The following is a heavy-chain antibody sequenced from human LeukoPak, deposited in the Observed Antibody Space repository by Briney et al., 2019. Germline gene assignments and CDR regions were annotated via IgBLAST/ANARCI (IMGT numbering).Heavy chain of an antibody. V-gene: IGHV4-30-4*08. Sequence: PSQTLSLTCTVSGGSISSGDSYWSWIRQPPGKGLEWIGYIYHSGSTYYNPSLNSRVTISVDTSKNQFSLRLSSVTAADTAVYYCARAVIFQRYCSNTSCQGRFDPWGQGTLVTVSS. CDR1: GGSISSGDSY. CDR3: ARAVIFQRYCSNTSCQGRFDP. CDR2: IYHSGST. J-gene: IGHJ5*02. D-gene: IGHD2-2*01.